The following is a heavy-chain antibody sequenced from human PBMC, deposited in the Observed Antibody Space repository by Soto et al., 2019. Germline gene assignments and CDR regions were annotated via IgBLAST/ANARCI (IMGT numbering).Heavy chain of an antibody. Sequence: LRLSCAGSGFTFSSFAMSWVRQAPGKGLEWVAATSYDGSNKYYADSVKGRFIISRDNSKNTLDLLLNTLRAEDTAVYYCAGVYYGGNSVNNYWGQGTPVTVSS. CDR1: GFTFSSFA. J-gene: IGHJ4*02. CDR3: AGVYYGGNSVNNY. CDR2: TSYDGSNK. V-gene: IGHV3-30-3*01. D-gene: IGHD2-8*01.